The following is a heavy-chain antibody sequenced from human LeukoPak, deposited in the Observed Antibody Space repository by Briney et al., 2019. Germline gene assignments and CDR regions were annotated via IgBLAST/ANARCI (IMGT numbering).Heavy chain of an antibody. J-gene: IGHJ4*02. CDR3: AKDRGYRLPYRLDY. D-gene: IGHD3-10*01. Sequence: GGSLRLSCAASGFTVSSNYMSWVRQAPGKGLEWVSVIYSGGSTYYADSVKGRFTISRDNSKNTLYLQMNSLRAEDTAVYYCAKDRGYRLPYRLDYWGQGTLVTVSS. CDR2: IYSGGST. CDR1: GFTVSSNY. V-gene: IGHV3-53*01.